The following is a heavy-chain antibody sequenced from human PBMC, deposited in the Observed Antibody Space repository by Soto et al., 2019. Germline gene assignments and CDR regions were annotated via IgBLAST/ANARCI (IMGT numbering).Heavy chain of an antibody. CDR1: GFIFSAYG. CDR3: AKGLGGNYDNYYYALDV. CDR2: ISSDGSKK. Sequence: HPGGSLRLSCAASGFIFSAYGTHWVRQAPGKGLEWVALISSDGSKKYYVDSVKGRFTVSRDNSQNTLYLQMNSLGPEDTAVYYSAKGLGGNYDNYYYALDVWGQGTTVTVSS. J-gene: IGHJ6*01. D-gene: IGHD3-22*01. V-gene: IGHV3-30*18.